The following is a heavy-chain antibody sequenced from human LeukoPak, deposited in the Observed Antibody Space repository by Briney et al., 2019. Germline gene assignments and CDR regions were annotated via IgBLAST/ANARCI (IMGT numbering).Heavy chain of an antibody. V-gene: IGHV3-7*03. D-gene: IGHD3-22*01. CDR1: GFTFSSYW. J-gene: IGHJ4*02. CDR3: AKDRLAPEDYDSSGYFPLDY. CDR2: IKQDGSEK. Sequence: PGGSLRLSCAASGFTFSSYWMSWVRQAPGKGLEWVANIKQDGSEKYYVDSVKGRFTISRDNAKNTLYLQMNSLRAEDTAVYYCAKDRLAPEDYDSSGYFPLDYWGQGTLVTVSS.